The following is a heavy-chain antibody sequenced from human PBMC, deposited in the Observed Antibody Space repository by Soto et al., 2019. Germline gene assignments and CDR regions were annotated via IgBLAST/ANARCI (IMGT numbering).Heavy chain of an antibody. CDR3: ASVARLYCTNGVCYPGYYGIDV. V-gene: IGHV4-34*01. J-gene: IGHJ6*02. D-gene: IGHD2-8*01. CDR1: GGSFSGYY. Sequence: PSETLSLSCAVYGGSFSGYYWSWIRQPPGKGLGWSGEINHSGSTNYNPSRKSRVTITVDTSKNQVALKLRSVTAADTAVYYCASVARLYCTNGVCYPGYYGIDVWGQGTTATVSS. CDR2: INHSGST.